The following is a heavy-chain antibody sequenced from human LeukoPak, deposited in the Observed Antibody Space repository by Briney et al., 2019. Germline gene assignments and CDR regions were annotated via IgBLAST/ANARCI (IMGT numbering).Heavy chain of an antibody. J-gene: IGHJ4*02. CDR2: LSYSGTSS. V-gene: IGHV4-39*07. Sequence: PSETLSLTCTVSGGSISSSDNYWGWIRQPPGRTLEWIGSLSYSGTSSKYNPSFKSRAAISLDMSKNQFSLKLSSVTAADTALYFCARAPHVLTAVPSRLFDVWGQGTLVTVSS. CDR3: ARAPHVLTAVPSRLFDV. CDR1: GGSISSSDNY. D-gene: IGHD3-9*01.